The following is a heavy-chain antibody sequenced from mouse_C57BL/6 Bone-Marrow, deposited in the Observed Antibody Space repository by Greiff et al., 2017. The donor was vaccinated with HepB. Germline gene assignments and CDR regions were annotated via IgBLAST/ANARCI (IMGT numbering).Heavy chain of an antibody. D-gene: IGHD2-4*01. CDR3: ASSLIYYDYDGFAY. Sequence: QVQLKQPGAELVRPGTSVKLSCKASGYTFTSYWMHWVKQRPGQGLEWIGVIDPSDSYTNYNQKFKGKATLTVDTSSSTAYMQLSSLTSEDSAVYYCASSLIYYDYDGFAYWGQGTLVTVSA. J-gene: IGHJ3*01. CDR1: GYTFTSYW. V-gene: IGHV1-59*01. CDR2: IDPSDSYT.